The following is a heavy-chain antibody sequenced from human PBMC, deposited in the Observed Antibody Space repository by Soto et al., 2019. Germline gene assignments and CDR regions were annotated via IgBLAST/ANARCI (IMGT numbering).Heavy chain of an antibody. J-gene: IGHJ4*02. D-gene: IGHD2-15*01. Sequence: EVQLVESGGGLVQPGGSLRLSCAASGFTFSSYWMSWVRQAPGKGLEWVANIKQDGSEKYYVDSVKGRFTISRDNAKNSLYLQMNTRRDEDTPVYYCAGGGRSGDYWAQGPLVTVSS. CDR2: IKQDGSEK. CDR1: GFTFSSYW. CDR3: AGGGRSGDY. V-gene: IGHV3-7*01.